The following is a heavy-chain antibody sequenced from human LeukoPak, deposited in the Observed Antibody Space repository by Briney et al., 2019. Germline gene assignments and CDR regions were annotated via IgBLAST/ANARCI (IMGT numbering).Heavy chain of an antibody. CDR1: GFTFSSYW. J-gene: IGHJ6*03. V-gene: IGHV3-74*01. CDR3: ARDLEVRGVITYYYYYYMDV. D-gene: IGHD3-10*01. CDR2: INSDGSST. Sequence: GGSLRLSCAASGFTFSSYWMHWVRQAPGKGLVWVSRINSDGSSTSYADSVKGRFTISRDNAKNTLYLQMNSLRAEDTAVYYCARDLEVRGVITYYYYYYMDVWGKGTTVTVSS.